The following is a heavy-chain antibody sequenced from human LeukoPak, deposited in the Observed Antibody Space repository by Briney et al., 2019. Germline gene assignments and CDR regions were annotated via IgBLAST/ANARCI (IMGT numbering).Heavy chain of an antibody. CDR3: ARDHCSSTSCYIKVWFDP. Sequence: SVKVSCKASGGTFSSYAISWVRQAPGQGLEWMGGIIPIFGTANYAQKFQGRVTITADESTSTAYMELSSLRSEDTAVYYCARDHCSSTSCYIKVWFDPWGQGTLVTVSS. D-gene: IGHD2-2*02. V-gene: IGHV1-69*13. J-gene: IGHJ5*02. CDR1: GGTFSSYA. CDR2: IIPIFGTA.